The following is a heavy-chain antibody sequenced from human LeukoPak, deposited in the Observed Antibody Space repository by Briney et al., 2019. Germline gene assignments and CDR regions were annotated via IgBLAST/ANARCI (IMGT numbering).Heavy chain of an antibody. CDR2: INPNSGGT. D-gene: IGHD6-19*01. Sequence: GASVKVSCKASGYTFTGYYMHWVRQAPGQGLEWMGRINPNSGGTNYAQKLQGRVTMTRDTSISTAYMELSRLRSDDTAVYYCARDRPIAVAGDYSSYYGMDVWGQGTTVTVAS. CDR3: ARDRPIAVAGDYSSYYGMDV. CDR1: GYTFTGYY. V-gene: IGHV1-2*02. J-gene: IGHJ6*02.